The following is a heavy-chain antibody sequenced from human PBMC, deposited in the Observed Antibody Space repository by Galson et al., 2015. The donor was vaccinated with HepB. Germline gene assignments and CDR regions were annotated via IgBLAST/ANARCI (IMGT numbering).Heavy chain of an antibody. CDR1: GFTFSSYA. D-gene: IGHD3-22*01. CDR3: AKDSTYYDSSGYYSY. Sequence: SLRLSCAASGFTFSSYAMSRVRQAPGKGLEWVSAISGSGGSTYYADSVKGRFTISRDNSKNTLYLQMNSLRAEDTAVYYCAKDSTYYDSSGYYSYWGQGTLVTVSS. CDR2: ISGSGGST. V-gene: IGHV3-23*01. J-gene: IGHJ4*02.